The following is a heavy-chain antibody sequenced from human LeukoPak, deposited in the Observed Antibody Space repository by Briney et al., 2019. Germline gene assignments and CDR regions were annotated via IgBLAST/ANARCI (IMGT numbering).Heavy chain of an antibody. J-gene: IGHJ4*02. CDR1: GYSISSGSY. CDR3: ARLRVIDSSGFYYVDY. CDR2: MYHSGST. V-gene: IGHV4-38-2*01. Sequence: SETLSLTCAVSGYSISSGSYWGWIRQPPGKGLEWIGNMYHSGSTYSNPSLKSRVTISVDTSKNQFSLGLRSVTAADTAVYYCARLRVIDSSGFYYVDYWGQGTLVTVSS. D-gene: IGHD3-22*01.